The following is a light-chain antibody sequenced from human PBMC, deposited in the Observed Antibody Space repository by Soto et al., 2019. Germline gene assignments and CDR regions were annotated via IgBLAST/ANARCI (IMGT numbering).Light chain of an antibody. CDR2: GAS. CDR3: QQYGSSPWT. J-gene: IGKJ1*01. Sequence: EIVLTQSPGTLSLSPGERATLSCRASQSVSSSYLAWYQQKPGQAPRRLIYGASSRATGIPDRFSGSGSGADFTLTINRLEPEDFAVYFCQQYGSSPWTFGQGTKVDIK. CDR1: QSVSSSY. V-gene: IGKV3-20*01.